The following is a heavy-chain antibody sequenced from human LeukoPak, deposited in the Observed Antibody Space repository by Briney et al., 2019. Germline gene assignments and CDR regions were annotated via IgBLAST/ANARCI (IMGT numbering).Heavy chain of an antibody. CDR3: ARDLEGEVPAAPFDY. J-gene: IGHJ4*02. CDR1: GFTFSSYA. Sequence: GRPLRLSCAASGFTFSSYAMHWVRQAPGKGLEWVAVISYDGSNKYYADSVKGRFTISRDNSKNTLYLQMNSLRAEDTAVYYCARDLEGEVPAAPFDYWGQGTLVTVSS. D-gene: IGHD2-2*01. V-gene: IGHV3-30-3*01. CDR2: ISYDGSNK.